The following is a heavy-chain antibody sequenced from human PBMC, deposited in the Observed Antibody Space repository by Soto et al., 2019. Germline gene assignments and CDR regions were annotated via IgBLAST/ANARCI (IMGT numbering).Heavy chain of an antibody. Sequence: GASVKVSCKASGYTFTSYAMHWVRQAPGQRLEWMGWINAGNGNTKYSQKFQGRVTITRDTSASTAYMELSSLRSEDTAVYYCARDYYDSSGYLVFYGMDVWGQGTTVTVSS. CDR2: INAGNGNT. D-gene: IGHD3-22*01. CDR3: ARDYYDSSGYLVFYGMDV. V-gene: IGHV1-3*01. CDR1: GYTFTSYA. J-gene: IGHJ6*02.